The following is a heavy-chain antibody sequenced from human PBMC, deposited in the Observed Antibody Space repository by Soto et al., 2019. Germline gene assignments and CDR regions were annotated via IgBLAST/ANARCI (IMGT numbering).Heavy chain of an antibody. D-gene: IGHD1-1*01. J-gene: IGHJ6*02. CDR3: ARERNWNDSNYGMDV. V-gene: IGHV4-59*01. Sequence: SETLSLTCFVSGGSISSYYWSWIRQPPGKGLEWIGYIYYSGSTNYNPSLKSRVTISVDTSKNQFSLKLSSVTAADTAVYYCARERNWNDSNYGMDVWGQGTTLTVSS. CDR2: IYYSGST. CDR1: GGSISSYY.